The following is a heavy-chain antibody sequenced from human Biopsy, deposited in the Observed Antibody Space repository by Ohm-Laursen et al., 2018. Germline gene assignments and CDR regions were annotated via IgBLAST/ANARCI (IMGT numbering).Heavy chain of an antibody. V-gene: IGHV4-59*04. Sequence: SDTLSLTCTVSGGSMSGDYWSWIRQSPRKGLEWIGSKHYRGGSYSNPSLRSRVAMSVDTAKNQISLTLAFVTAADTAVYFGARHVVLTKPRRAFDIWGQGTVVTVSS. CDR2: KHYRGGS. CDR3: ARHVVLTKPRRAFDI. J-gene: IGHJ3*02. D-gene: IGHD2-21*02. CDR1: GGSMSGDY.